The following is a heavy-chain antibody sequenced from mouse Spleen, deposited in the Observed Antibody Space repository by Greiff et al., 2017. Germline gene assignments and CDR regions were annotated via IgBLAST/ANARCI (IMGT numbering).Heavy chain of an antibody. V-gene: IGHV1-42*01. CDR1: GYSFTGYY. D-gene: IGHD4-1*01. CDR2: INPSTGGT. J-gene: IGHJ4*01. Sequence: EVQLQQSGPELVKPGASVKISCKASGYSFTGYYMNWVKQSPEKSLEWIGEINPSTGGTTYNQKFKAKATLTVDKSSSTAYMQLKSLTSEDSAVYYCARSMGRRAMDYWGQGTSVTVSS. CDR3: ARSMGRRAMDY.